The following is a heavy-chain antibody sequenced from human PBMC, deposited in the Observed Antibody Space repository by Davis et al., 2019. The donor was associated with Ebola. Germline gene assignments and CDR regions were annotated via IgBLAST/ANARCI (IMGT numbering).Heavy chain of an antibody. J-gene: IGHJ4*02. CDR2: ITSNGSTT. V-gene: IGHV3-74*01. D-gene: IGHD5-24*01. CDR3: VRDNYGVDY. CDR1: GPSFSDYW. Sequence: PPGSLSLSCAAAGPSFSDYWLQWVRQAPGEGLVWVSHITSNGSTTSYAEPVRGRFTISRDNARNTLYLQMDSLRVEDTAMYYCVRDNYGVDYWGQGTLLTVSS.